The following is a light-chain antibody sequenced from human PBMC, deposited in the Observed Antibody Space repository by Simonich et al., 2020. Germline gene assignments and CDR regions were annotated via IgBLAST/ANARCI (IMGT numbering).Light chain of an antibody. V-gene: IGKV3-15*01. CDR3: QQYNNWWT. Sequence: EIVMTQSPATLSVSPGERPTLSCRASQSVSSNLAWYQQKPGQAPRLLIYGASTRSTGHPARFSGSGSGTEFTLTISSLQSEDFAVYYCQQYNNWWTFGQGTKVEIK. CDR1: QSVSSN. CDR2: GAS. J-gene: IGKJ1*01.